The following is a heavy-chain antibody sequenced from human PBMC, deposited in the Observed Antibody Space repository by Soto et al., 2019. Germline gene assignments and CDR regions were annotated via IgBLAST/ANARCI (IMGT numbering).Heavy chain of an antibody. CDR2: INAGNGNT. CDR3: ARGLITIFGVVSFNFDP. J-gene: IGHJ5*02. CDR1: GYTFTSYA. Sequence: ASVKVSCKASGYTFTSYAMHWVRQAPGQRLEWMGWINAGNGNTKYSQKFQGRVTITRDTSASTAYMELSSLRSEDTAVYYCARGLITIFGVVSFNFDPWGQGTLVTVS. D-gene: IGHD3-3*01. V-gene: IGHV1-3*01.